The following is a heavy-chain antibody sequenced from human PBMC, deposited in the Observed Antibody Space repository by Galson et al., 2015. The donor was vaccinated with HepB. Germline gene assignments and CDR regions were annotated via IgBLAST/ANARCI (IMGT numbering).Heavy chain of an antibody. V-gene: IGHV1-69*13. J-gene: IGHJ4*02. CDR3: ASHVDKEPSGFDY. CDR1: GGTFSSYA. D-gene: IGHD1-14*01. Sequence: SVKVSCKASGGTFSSYAISGVRQAPGQGLEWMGGIIPVFGTANYAQKFQGRVTITADESRSTAYMELSSLRSEDTAVYYCASHVDKEPSGFDYWGQGTLVTVSS. CDR2: IIPVFGTA.